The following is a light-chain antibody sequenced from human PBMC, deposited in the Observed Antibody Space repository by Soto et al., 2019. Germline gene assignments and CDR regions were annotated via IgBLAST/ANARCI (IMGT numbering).Light chain of an antibody. J-gene: IGKJ5*01. CDR3: KKVTHSPLT. CDR2: KVS. Sequence: DTVLTQTPLSSPVALGQPASISCRSSHSLVHSDGDTYLTWLQQRPGQPPRVLISKVSNRFSGVTDRVSGSGAGTDFTLKISRVEAEDVGVYFCKKVTHSPLTFGQGTRLEI. V-gene: IGKV2-24*01. CDR1: HSLVHSDGDTY.